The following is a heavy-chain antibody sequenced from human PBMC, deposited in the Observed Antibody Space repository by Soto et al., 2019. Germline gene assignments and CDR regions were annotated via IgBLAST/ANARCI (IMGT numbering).Heavy chain of an antibody. V-gene: IGHV3-30-3*01. D-gene: IGHD1-26*01. CDR2: ISYDGSNK. CDR3: ARDLITGGWELLSDYYYYGMDV. J-gene: IGHJ6*02. CDR1: GFTFSSYA. Sequence: QVQLVESGGGVVQPGRSLRLSCAASGFTFSSYAMHWVRQAPGKGLEWVAVISYDGSNKYYADSVKGRFTISRDNSKNTLYLQMNSLRAEDTAVYYCARDLITGGWELLSDYYYYGMDVWGQGTTVTVSS.